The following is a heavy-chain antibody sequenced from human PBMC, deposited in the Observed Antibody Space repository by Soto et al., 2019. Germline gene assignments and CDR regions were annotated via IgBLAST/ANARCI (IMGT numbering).Heavy chain of an antibody. J-gene: IGHJ4*02. CDR1: GGSVSSNSYS. CDR3: ARRIVATETFDY. V-gene: IGHV4-39*01. Sequence: SETLSLTCTVSGGSVSSNSYSWGWIRQSPGKGLEWIGTIYSTENTYYHPSLLSRVTISVDTSKNQFSLTVTSVTAADTAVYYCARRIVATETFDYWGQGTLVTVSS. CDR2: IYSTENT. D-gene: IGHD5-12*01.